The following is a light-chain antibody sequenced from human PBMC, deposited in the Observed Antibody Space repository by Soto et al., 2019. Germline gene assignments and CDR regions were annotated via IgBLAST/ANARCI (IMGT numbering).Light chain of an antibody. CDR2: AAS. CDR3: QQYYSYPPIT. Sequence: AIRMIQSPSSFSASTGDRVTITCRASQGISSYLAWYQQKPGKAHKLLIYAASTLQSGVPLRFSGSGSGTDFTLTISCLQSEDFATYYCQQYYSYPPITFGQGTRLEIK. V-gene: IGKV1-8*01. J-gene: IGKJ5*01. CDR1: QGISSY.